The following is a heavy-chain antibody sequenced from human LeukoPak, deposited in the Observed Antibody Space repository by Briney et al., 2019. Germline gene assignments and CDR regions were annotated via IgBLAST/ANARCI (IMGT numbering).Heavy chain of an antibody. V-gene: IGHV4-39*07. J-gene: IGHJ5*02. CDR3: ARTIAVAGTDWFDP. D-gene: IGHD6-19*01. CDR1: GGSIRSGSYN. Sequence: SETLSLTCTVSGGSIRSGSYNWGWIRQPPGKGLEWIGSIHYTGTTYYNPSLKSRVTISVDTSKNQFSLKLSSVTAADTAVYYCARTIAVAGTDWFDPWGQGTLVTVSS. CDR2: IHYTGTT.